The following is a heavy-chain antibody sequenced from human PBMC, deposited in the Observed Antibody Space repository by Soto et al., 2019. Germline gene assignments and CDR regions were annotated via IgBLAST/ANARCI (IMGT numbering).Heavy chain of an antibody. J-gene: IGHJ4*02. CDR2: IRSKAYGGTT. D-gene: IGHD3-22*01. CDR1: GFTFGDYA. V-gene: IGHV3-49*03. Sequence: PGGSLRLSCTASGFTFGDYAMSWFRQAPGKGLEWVGFIRSKAYGGTTEYAASVKGRFTISRDDSKSIAYLQMNSLKTEDTAVYYCTRGQGIYDSSGYYQPKWSHPVDYWGQGTLVTVSS. CDR3: TRGQGIYDSSGYYQPKWSHPVDY.